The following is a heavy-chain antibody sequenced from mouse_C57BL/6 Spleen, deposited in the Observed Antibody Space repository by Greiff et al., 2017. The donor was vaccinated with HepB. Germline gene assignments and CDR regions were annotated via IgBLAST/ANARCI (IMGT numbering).Heavy chain of an antibody. V-gene: IGHV1-64*01. D-gene: IGHD1-1*02. CDR2: IHPNSGST. J-gene: IGHJ4*01. CDR1: GYTFTSYW. CDR3: AREDYGYAMDY. Sequence: QVQLQQPGAELVKPGASVTLSCKASGYTFTSYWMHWVKQRPGQGLEWIGMIHPNSGSTNYNEKFKSKATLTVDKSSRTAYMQLSSLTSEDSAVYYCAREDYGYAMDYWGQGTSVTVSS.